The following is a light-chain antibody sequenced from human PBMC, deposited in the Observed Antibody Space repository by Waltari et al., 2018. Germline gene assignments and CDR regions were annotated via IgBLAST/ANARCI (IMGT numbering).Light chain of an antibody. Sequence: DIVMTQSPLYLPVSPGEPASISCRSSQSLRHHHGDNYLDWYLQKPGQSPQLLIYSGSNRASGVPDMFSGSGSGTDFTLKISRVEAEDVGVYYCMQAILTPPYTYGQGTVLEIK. J-gene: IGKJ2*01. CDR2: SGS. CDR3: MQAILTPPYT. CDR1: QSLRHHHGDNY. V-gene: IGKV2-28*01.